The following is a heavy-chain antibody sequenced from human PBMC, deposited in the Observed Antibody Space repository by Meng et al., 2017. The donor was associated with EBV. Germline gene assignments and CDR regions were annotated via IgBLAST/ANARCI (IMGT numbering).Heavy chain of an antibody. V-gene: IGHV2-5*02. CDR3: AHIIAARPFDY. Sequence: QIPLKESCPTLVKPTQTPTLTCTFSGFSLSTRGVGLGWIRQPPGKALEWLALIYWDDDKRYSPSLKSRLTITKDTSKNQVVLTMTNMDPVDAATYYCAHIIAARPFDYWGQGTLVTVSS. CDR2: IYWDDDK. J-gene: IGHJ4*02. D-gene: IGHD6-6*01. CDR1: GFSLSTRGVG.